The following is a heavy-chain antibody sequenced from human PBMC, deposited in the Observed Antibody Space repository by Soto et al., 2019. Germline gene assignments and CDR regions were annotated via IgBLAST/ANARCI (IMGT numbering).Heavy chain of an antibody. CDR2: IKQDGSEK. Sequence: GGSLRLSCAASGFTFSSYWMSWVRQAPGKGLEWVANIKQDGSEKYYVDSVKGRFIISRDNAKNSLYLQMNSLRAEDTAVYYCARAGRGSSWYFDYWGQGTLVTVSS. CDR1: GFTFSSYW. CDR3: ARAGRGSSWYFDY. D-gene: IGHD6-13*01. J-gene: IGHJ4*02. V-gene: IGHV3-7*03.